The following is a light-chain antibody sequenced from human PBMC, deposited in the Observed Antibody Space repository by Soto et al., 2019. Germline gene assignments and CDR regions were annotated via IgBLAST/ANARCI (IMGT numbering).Light chain of an antibody. Sequence: DIQMTQSPSTLSASVGDRFTITCRASQSISNWLAWFRQKPGKAPMLLIYKASSLESGVPSRFSGSGSGTELTLTISSLQPDDFATYYCQQSLWTFGQGTKVDIK. V-gene: IGKV1-5*03. CDR1: QSISNW. CDR2: KAS. J-gene: IGKJ1*01. CDR3: QQSLWT.